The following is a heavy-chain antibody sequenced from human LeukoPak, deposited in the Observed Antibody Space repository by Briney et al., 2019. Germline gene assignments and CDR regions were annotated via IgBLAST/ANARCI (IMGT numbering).Heavy chain of an antibody. J-gene: IGHJ4*02. D-gene: IGHD2-15*01. CDR2: ISGSGGST. CDR1: GFTFSSYA. CDR3: ARGGYPQFSDY. V-gene: IGHV3-23*01. Sequence: GGSLRLSCAASGFTFSSYAMSWVRQAPGKGLGWVSAISGSGGSTYYADSVKGRFTISRDNSKNTLYLQMNSLRAEDTAVYYCARGGYPQFSDYWGQGTLVTVSS.